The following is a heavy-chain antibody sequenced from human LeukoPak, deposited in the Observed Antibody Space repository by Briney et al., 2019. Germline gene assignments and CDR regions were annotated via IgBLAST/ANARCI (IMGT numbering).Heavy chain of an antibody. CDR2: FDPANAEI. D-gene: IGHD3-3*01. Sequence: VKVSCKFSGNTLRELPIQWVRQAGGKGLEWMAGFDPANAEIVYAQKFQGRVTMTEDTSTNTAYMELTSLTSDDTALYYCATRGSDFWSGFDYWGQGTQVTVSS. J-gene: IGHJ4*02. V-gene: IGHV1-24*01. CDR3: ATRGSDFWSGFDY. CDR1: GNTLRELP.